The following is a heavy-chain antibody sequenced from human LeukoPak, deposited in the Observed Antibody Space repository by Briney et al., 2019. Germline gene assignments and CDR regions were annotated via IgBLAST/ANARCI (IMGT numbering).Heavy chain of an antibody. CDR3: ATSIERSTWGSHALDF. CDR1: GFRFNIHW. J-gene: IGHJ4*02. CDR2: IKEDGTEK. V-gene: IGHV3-7*01. Sequence: GGSLRLSCAVSGFRFNIHWMSWVRQAPGKGLEWVANIKEDGTEKYYVHSVKGRFTISRDNAKQSLYLQMDSLRVEDTAVYYCATSIERSTWGSHALDFWGQGTLVTVSS. D-gene: IGHD3-16*01.